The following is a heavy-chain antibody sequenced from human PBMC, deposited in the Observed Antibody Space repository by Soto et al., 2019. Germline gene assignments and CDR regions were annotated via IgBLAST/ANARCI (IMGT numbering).Heavy chain of an antibody. CDR1: GDTFSSYA. CDR2: IIPTFGRT. J-gene: IGHJ6*02. V-gene: IGHV1-69*13. CDR3: ARDPLSSFAIDV. D-gene: IGHD3-10*02. Sequence: GASVKVSCKASGDTFSSYAISWVRQAPGKGLEWMGKIIPTFGRTNYAQKFQGRLTISADDSTSTAYMELSSLLSEDTAVYYCARDPLSSFAIDVWGQGTTVTVSS.